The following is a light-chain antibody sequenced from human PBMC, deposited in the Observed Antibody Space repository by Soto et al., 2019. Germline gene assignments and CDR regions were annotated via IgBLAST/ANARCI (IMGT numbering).Light chain of an antibody. CDR3: QQYHSTRLT. V-gene: IGKV1-33*01. J-gene: IGKJ4*01. Sequence: DIQMTQSPSSLSASIGDRVTITCQASQDIGNSLNWYQQLPGKPPKLRICGATNLEAGVPLRFSGRGSGTHFTFTIASLEPEDVAVYYCQQYHSTRLTFGGGTKVDI. CDR1: QDIGNS. CDR2: GAT.